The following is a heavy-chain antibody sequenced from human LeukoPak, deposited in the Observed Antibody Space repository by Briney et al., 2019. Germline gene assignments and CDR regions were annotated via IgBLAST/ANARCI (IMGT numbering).Heavy chain of an antibody. CDR3: ARVHHHSSGWLSTYYYYYGMDV. CDR2: ISAYNGNT. CDR1: GYTFTSYG. D-gene: IGHD6-19*01. Sequence: GASVKVSCKASGYTFTSYGISWVRQAPGQRLEWMGWISAYNGNTNYAQKLQGRVTMTTDTSTSTAYMELRSLRSDDTAVYYCARVHHHSSGWLSTYYYYYGMDVWGQGTTVTVSS. J-gene: IGHJ6*02. V-gene: IGHV1-18*01.